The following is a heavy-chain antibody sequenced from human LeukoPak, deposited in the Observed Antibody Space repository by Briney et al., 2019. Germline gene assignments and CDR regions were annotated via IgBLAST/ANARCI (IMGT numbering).Heavy chain of an antibody. V-gene: IGHV4-38-2*02. Sequence: SETLSLTCTVSGYSINSGYSWSWIRQPPGKGLEWIGLIYHSGTTHYNPSLKSRLTFSLDKSKNQFSLKLTSVTAADMALYYCARNYYGSGSFYVHNWGQGTLVTVSS. CDR1: GYSINSGYS. CDR2: IYHSGTT. D-gene: IGHD3-10*01. CDR3: ARNYYGSGSFYVHN. J-gene: IGHJ4*02.